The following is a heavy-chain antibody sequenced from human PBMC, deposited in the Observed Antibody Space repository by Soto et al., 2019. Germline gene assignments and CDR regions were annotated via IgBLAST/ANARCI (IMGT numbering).Heavy chain of an antibody. D-gene: IGHD3-10*01. CDR2: IYYSGST. CDR3: AREPLLSEKGRMVRGVRWTYFDY. V-gene: IGHV4-31*03. CDR1: GGSISSGGYY. Sequence: SETLSLTCTVSGGSISSGGYYWSWIRQHPGKGLEWIGYIYYSGSTYYNPSLKSRVTISVDTSKNQFSLKLSSVTAADTAVYYCAREPLLSEKGRMVRGVRWTYFDYWGQGTLVTVSS. J-gene: IGHJ4*02.